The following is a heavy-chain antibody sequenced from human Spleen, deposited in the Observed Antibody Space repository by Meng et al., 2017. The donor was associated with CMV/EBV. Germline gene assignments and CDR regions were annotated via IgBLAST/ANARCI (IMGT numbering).Heavy chain of an antibody. CDR1: GFTVSSNY. J-gene: IGHJ3*02. CDR2: IYSGGST. CDR3: ARDLFVVARTVGVPESDYGFDI. D-gene: IGHD3-3*01. V-gene: IGHV3-66*01. Sequence: GESLKISCAASGFTVSSNYMSWVRQAPGKGLEWVSVIYSGGSTYYADSVKGRFTISRDNSKNTLYLRMNSLRAEDTAVYYCARDLFVVARTVGVPESDYGFDIWGQGTMVTVSS.